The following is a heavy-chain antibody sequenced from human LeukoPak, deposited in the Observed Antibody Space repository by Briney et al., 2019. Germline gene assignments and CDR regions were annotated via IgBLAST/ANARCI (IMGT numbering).Heavy chain of an antibody. CDR1: GLIVSSNH. V-gene: IGHV3-66*01. CDR2: IYSGGYSGGGP. CDR3: ARDVYGDGYNSFDY. Sequence: GGSLRPSCAVSGLIVSSNHMNWVRQAPGKGLEWVSVIYSGGYSGGGPFYVDSVKGRFTTSSDSSKNTLFLQMNSLRAEDTAVYYCARDVYGDGYNSFDYWGLGILVTVSS. D-gene: IGHD5-24*01. J-gene: IGHJ4*02.